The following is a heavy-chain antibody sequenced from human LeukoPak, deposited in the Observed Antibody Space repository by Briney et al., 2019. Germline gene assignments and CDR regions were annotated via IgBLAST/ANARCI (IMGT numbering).Heavy chain of an antibody. CDR2: IYPGDSDT. Sequence: GESLKISCKGSGYSFSSYWIAWVRQMPGKGLERMGIIYPGDSDTRYSPSFQGQVSISADKSISTAYLQWSSLKASDTAIYYCARFQRFGELLFDYWGQGTLVTVSS. CDR1: GYSFSSYW. CDR3: ARFQRFGELLFDY. V-gene: IGHV5-51*01. J-gene: IGHJ4*02. D-gene: IGHD3-10*01.